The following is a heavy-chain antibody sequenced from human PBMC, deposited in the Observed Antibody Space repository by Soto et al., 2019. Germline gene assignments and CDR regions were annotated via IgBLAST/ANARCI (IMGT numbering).Heavy chain of an antibody. Sequence: QITLKESGPPLVKPTQTLTLTCTFSGFSLSTRGVGVGWIRQPPGKALEWLALIYWDDDEGYSPSMKSRLTITKDTSKNLIVLTMTTMDPVDTATYYCAHRKRGYSYHFDYWGQGTLVTVSS. CDR2: IYWDDDE. CDR3: AHRKRGYSYHFDY. V-gene: IGHV2-5*02. CDR1: GFSLSTRGVG. D-gene: IGHD5-18*01. J-gene: IGHJ4*02.